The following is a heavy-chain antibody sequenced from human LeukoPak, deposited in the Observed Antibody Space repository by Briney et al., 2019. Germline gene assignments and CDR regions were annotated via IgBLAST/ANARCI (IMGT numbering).Heavy chain of an antibody. CDR3: ARDYGGNSGWFDP. CDR2: MNPHSGNT. V-gene: IGHV1-8*01. J-gene: IGHJ5*02. Sequence: ASVKVSCKASGYTSTSYDMNWVRQATGQGLEWLGWMNPHSGNTGYAQKFQGRVTMTRNTSISTAYMELSSLRSEDTAVYYCARDYGGNSGWFDPWGQGTLVTVSS. CDR1: GYTSTSYD. D-gene: IGHD4-23*01.